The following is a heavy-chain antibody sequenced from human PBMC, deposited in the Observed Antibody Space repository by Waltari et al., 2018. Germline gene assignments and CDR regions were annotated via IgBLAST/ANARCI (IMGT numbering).Heavy chain of an antibody. Sequence: EVQLVESGGGLVQPGGSLRLSCSASGFTFSTFSMSWVRQAPGKGLEWISYISASSNTIYYADSVKGRFTISRDNAKNSLYLQMNSLRVEDTAVYYCAKAFCSSTTCYTAWFDSWGQGTLVTVSS. CDR2: ISASSNTI. J-gene: IGHJ5*01. CDR1: GFTFSTFS. D-gene: IGHD2-2*02. V-gene: IGHV3-48*04. CDR3: AKAFCSSTTCYTAWFDS.